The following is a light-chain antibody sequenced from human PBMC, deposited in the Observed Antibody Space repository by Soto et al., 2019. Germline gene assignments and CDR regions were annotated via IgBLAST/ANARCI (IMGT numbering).Light chain of an antibody. Sequence: EVVLTQSPGTLSLSPGERATLSCRASQTVSSSHLAWYQQKPGQAPRLLIYGASDRATDIPDRFSGSGSGTDFTLTISRMEPEDFAVYSCQPFGSSPPKYTFGQGTKLEIK. V-gene: IGKV3-20*01. J-gene: IGKJ2*01. CDR3: QPFGSSPPKYT. CDR1: QTVSSSH. CDR2: GAS.